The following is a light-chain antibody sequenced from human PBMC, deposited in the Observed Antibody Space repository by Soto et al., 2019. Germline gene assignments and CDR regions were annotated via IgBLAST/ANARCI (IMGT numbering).Light chain of an antibody. V-gene: IGKV1-17*01. CDR1: QGIGND. Sequence: DIQMTQSPSSLSASVGDRVTVTCRASQGIGNDLGWFQQKPGKAPKRLIFAASSLESGVPSRFSGSASGTECTLTISSLHPEDFATYYCLQHNRYPLTFGGGTKVEIK. CDR2: AAS. CDR3: LQHNRYPLT. J-gene: IGKJ4*01.